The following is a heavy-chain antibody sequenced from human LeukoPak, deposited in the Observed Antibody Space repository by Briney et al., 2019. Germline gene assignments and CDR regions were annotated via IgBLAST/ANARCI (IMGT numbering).Heavy chain of an antibody. Sequence: GGSLRLSCAASGFTFSSYWMSWVRQAPGKGLEWVSAISGSGRSTYYADSVKGRFTISRDSSENTLYLQMNSLRAEDTAVYYCAGYDCSSTSCYTGGFDYWGQGTLVTVSS. D-gene: IGHD2-2*02. CDR2: ISGSGRST. J-gene: IGHJ4*02. V-gene: IGHV3-23*01. CDR1: GFTFSSYW. CDR3: AGYDCSSTSCYTGGFDY.